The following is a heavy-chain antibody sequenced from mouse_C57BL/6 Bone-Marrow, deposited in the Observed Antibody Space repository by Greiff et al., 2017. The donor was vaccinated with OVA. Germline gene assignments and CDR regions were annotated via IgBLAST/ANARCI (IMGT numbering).Heavy chain of an antibody. D-gene: IGHD2-5*01. CDR1: GYAFSSYW. CDR3: AREKSNYEYYYAMDY. CDR2: IYPGDGDT. Sequence: QVQLQQSGAELVKPGASVKISCKASGYAFSSYWMNWVKQRPGKGLEWIGQIYPGDGDTNYNGKFKGKATLTADKSSSTAYMQLSSLTSEDSAVYFCAREKSNYEYYYAMDYWGQGTSVTVSS. J-gene: IGHJ4*01. V-gene: IGHV1-80*01.